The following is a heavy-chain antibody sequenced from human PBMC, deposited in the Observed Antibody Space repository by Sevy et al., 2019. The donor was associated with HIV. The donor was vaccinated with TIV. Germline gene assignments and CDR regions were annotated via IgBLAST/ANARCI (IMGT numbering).Heavy chain of an antibody. V-gene: IGHV4-59*01. CDR1: GVSISGYC. J-gene: IGHJ6*02. CDR3: ARAAAEYYYGMDV. Sequence: SETLSLTCTVSGVSISGYCWSWIRQSPGKGLEWIGSIYYSGMTNYNPSLKSRVTISDDTSKNQFSLKLNSVTAADTAVYYCARAAAEYYYGMDVWGQGTKVTVSS. D-gene: IGHD6-25*01. CDR2: IYYSGMT.